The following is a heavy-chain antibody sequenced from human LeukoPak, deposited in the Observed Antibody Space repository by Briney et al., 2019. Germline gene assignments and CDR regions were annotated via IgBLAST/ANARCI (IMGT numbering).Heavy chain of an antibody. J-gene: IGHJ4*02. Sequence: ASVKVSCKASGYTFTSYDINWVRQATGQGLEWMGWLNPNSGNTGYAQKFQGRVTITRDTSINTAYMELSSLRSEDTAVYYCARVRGIYVIDYWGQGTLVTVSS. V-gene: IGHV1-8*03. CDR3: ARVRGIYVIDY. CDR2: LNPNSGNT. CDR1: GYTFTSYD. D-gene: IGHD3-16*01.